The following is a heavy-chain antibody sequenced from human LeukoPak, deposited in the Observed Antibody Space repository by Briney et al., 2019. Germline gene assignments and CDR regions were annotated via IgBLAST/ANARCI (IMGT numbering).Heavy chain of an antibody. J-gene: IGHJ3*02. CDR3: ARDPRLWFGDNAFDI. V-gene: IGHV1-69*04. D-gene: IGHD3-10*01. CDR2: IIPILGIA. Sequence: ASVKVSCKASGGTFSSYAISWVRQSPGQGLEWTGRIIPILGIANYAQKFQGRVTITADKSTSTAYMELSSLRSEDTAVYYCARDPRLWFGDNAFDIWGQGTMVTVSS. CDR1: GGTFSSYA.